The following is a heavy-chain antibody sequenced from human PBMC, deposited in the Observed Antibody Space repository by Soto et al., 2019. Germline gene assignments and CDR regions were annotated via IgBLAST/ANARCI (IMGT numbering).Heavy chain of an antibody. CDR1: GDSISSSNW. D-gene: IGHD1-26*01. Sequence: QVQLHESGPGLVKPSGTLSLTCAVSGDSISSSNWWNWVRQPPGKELEWIGEIYHSGSTNYNPSLKSRVTISVDKSKNQFSLNLNSVTAADTAVYYCARHSGSYFRDFWGQGILVTVSS. J-gene: IGHJ4*02. V-gene: IGHV4-4*02. CDR2: IYHSGST. CDR3: ARHSGSYFRDF.